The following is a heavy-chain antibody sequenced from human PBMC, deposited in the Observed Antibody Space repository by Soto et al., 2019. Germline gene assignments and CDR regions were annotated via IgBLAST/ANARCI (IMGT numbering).Heavy chain of an antibody. Sequence: SETLSLTCTVSGGSVSSSSYYWGWIRQPPGKGLEWIGSIYYSGSTYYNPSLKSRVTISVDTSRNQFSLKLSSVTAADTAVYYCARHTPAISISDHWGQGTLVTVSS. V-gene: IGHV4-39*01. D-gene: IGHD2-15*01. CDR2: IYYSGST. CDR3: ARHTPAISISDH. CDR1: GGSVSSSSYY. J-gene: IGHJ4*02.